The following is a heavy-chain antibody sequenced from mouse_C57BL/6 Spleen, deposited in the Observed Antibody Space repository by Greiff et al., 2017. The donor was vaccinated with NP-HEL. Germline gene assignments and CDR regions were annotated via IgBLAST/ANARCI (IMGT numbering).Heavy chain of an antibody. Sequence: VQLQQSGAELVRPGASVKLSCTASGFNIKDDYMHWVKQRPEQGLEWIGWIDPENGDTEYASKFQGKATITADTSSNTAYLQLSSLTSEDTAVYYCTRWSSDDYWGQGTTLTVSS. CDR1: GFNIKDDY. CDR2: IDPENGDT. CDR3: TRWSSDDY. D-gene: IGHD1-1*01. J-gene: IGHJ2*01. V-gene: IGHV14-4*01.